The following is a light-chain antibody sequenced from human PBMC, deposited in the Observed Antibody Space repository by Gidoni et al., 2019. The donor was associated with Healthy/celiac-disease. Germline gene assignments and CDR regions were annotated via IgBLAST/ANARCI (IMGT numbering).Light chain of an antibody. J-gene: IGLJ2*01. CDR1: KLGDKY. CDR3: QAWDSGVV. CDR2: QDS. Sequence: SYELTQPTSVSVSPGQTASITCSGDKLGDKYACWYQQKPGQSPVLVIYQDSKRPSGIPERFSGSNSGNTATLTISGTQAMDEADYYCQAWDSGVVFGGGTKLTVL. V-gene: IGLV3-1*01.